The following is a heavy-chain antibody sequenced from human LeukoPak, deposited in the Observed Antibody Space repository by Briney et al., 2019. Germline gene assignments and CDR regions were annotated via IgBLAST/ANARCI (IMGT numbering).Heavy chain of an antibody. CDR3: ASHGWGDRKGELSLYSNFDY. CDR1: GFTVSCKY. Sequence: GGSLRLSCEASGFTVSCKYIAWVRQAAGKGLEWVSVIYSGANAYYADSVKGRFTISRGNSKNTPYLQMDSLRVEDPAVYDCASHGWGDRKGELSLYSNFDYWGQGTLVTVSS. V-gene: IGHV3-53*01. D-gene: IGHD3-16*02. CDR2: IYSGANA. J-gene: IGHJ4*02.